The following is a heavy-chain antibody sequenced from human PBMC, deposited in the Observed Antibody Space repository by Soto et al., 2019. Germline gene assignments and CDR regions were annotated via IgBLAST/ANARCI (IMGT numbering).Heavy chain of an antibody. CDR3: ASAYYGTTNYYSDV. CDR2: IRSSSSYI. CDR1: GFTVSSYS. Sequence: GGSLRLSCAASGFTVSSYSMKWVRQAPGKGLEWVSSIRSSSSYIYYADSVKGRFTISRDNAKNSLYLLMNSLRAEDAAVYYCASAYYGTTNYYSDVWGKGTTVTVSS. V-gene: IGHV3-21*01. J-gene: IGHJ6*03. D-gene: IGHD3-16*01.